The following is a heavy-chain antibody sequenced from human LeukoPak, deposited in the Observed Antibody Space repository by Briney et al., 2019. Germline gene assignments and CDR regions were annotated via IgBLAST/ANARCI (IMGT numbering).Heavy chain of an antibody. Sequence: VSGINWNGGSTGYADSVKGRFTISRDNAKNSLYLQMNSLRAEDTALYYCARSVAASRDYWGQGTLVTVSS. CDR3: ARSVAASRDY. D-gene: IGHD2-15*01. CDR2: INWNGGST. V-gene: IGHV3-20*03. J-gene: IGHJ4*02.